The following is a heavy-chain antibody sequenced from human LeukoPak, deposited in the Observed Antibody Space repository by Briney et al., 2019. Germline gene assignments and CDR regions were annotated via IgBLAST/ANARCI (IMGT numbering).Heavy chain of an antibody. Sequence: GRSLRLSCTASGFTFGDYVMSWIRQAPGKGLEWVSYIGRSGTTIHYADSVKGRFTSSWDNAKKSLYLQMNSLRAEDTAVYYCARSGKIYFDWLLDYWGQGTLVTVSS. D-gene: IGHD3-9*01. CDR1: GFTFGDYV. CDR3: ARSGKIYFDWLLDY. V-gene: IGHV3-11*04. CDR2: IGRSGTTI. J-gene: IGHJ4*02.